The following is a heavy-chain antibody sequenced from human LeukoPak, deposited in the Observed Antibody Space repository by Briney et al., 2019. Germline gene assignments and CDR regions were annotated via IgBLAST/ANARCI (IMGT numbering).Heavy chain of an antibody. CDR3: ARDGGIGLDY. CDR2: IKQDGSEK. V-gene: IGHV3-7*01. D-gene: IGHD3-3*01. Sequence: GGSLRLSCAASGFTFSSYRMSWVRQAPGKGLEWVANIKQDGSEKYYVDSVKGRFTISRDVSKNTLYLQMNSLRAEDTAVYYCARDGGIGLDYWGQGTLVTVSS. J-gene: IGHJ4*02. CDR1: GFTFSSYR.